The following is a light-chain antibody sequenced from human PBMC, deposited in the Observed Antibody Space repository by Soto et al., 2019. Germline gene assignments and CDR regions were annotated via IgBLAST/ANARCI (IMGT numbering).Light chain of an antibody. CDR2: KAS. CDR1: QSLSSW. V-gene: IGKV1-5*03. Sequence: DIQMTQSPSTLSASVGDRVTITCRASQSLSSWLAWYQQKPGKAPKSLIYKASSLESGVPSRFSGSGSGTEFPLTISSLQPDDVATYYCQQYLSYPITFGQGTRLEIK. J-gene: IGKJ5*01. CDR3: QQYLSYPIT.